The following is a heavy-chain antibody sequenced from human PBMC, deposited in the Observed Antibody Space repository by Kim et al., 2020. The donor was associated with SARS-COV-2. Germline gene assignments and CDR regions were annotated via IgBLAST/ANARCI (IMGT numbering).Heavy chain of an antibody. J-gene: IGHJ2*01. CDR1: EFTFSSYA. CDR2: ISGSGGST. D-gene: IGHD4-17*01. Sequence: GGSLRLSCAASEFTFSSYAMSWVRQAPGKGLEWVSAISGSGGSTYYADSVKGRFTISRDNSKNTLYLQMNSLRAEDTAVYYCAKPHGDYEFGYFDLWGRGTLVTVSS. V-gene: IGHV3-23*01. CDR3: AKPHGDYEFGYFDL.